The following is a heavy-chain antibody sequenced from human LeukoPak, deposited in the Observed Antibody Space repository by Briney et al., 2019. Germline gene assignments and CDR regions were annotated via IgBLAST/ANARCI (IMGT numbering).Heavy chain of an antibody. D-gene: IGHD2-2*01. CDR1: GWSFNDYY. V-gene: IGHV4-34*01. Sequence: PSETLSLTCAVYGWSFNDYYWNWVRQPPGRGLEWIGEINARGDTNYNPSLKSRVTISVDSSKNQFSLTLTSMFAADTAIYYCARGQVPAARGYNWFDPWGQGTLVTVSS. CDR3: ARGQVPAARGYNWFDP. CDR2: INARGDT. J-gene: IGHJ5*02.